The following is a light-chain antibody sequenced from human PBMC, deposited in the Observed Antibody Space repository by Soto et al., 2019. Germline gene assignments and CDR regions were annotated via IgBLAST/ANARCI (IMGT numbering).Light chain of an antibody. CDR2: AAS. Sequence: ASRITQSPSSCSASTGDRVTITCRSRQGISSYLAWYQQKPGNPPKLLIYAASTLQSGVPSRFSGSGSGTDFTLTISCLQSEDFATYYCQQYYSYPPTLGQGTKVDIK. CDR3: QQYYSYPPT. J-gene: IGKJ1*01. V-gene: IGKV1-8*01. CDR1: QGISSY.